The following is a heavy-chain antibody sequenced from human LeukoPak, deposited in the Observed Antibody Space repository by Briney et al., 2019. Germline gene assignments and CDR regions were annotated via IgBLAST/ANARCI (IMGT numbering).Heavy chain of an antibody. D-gene: IGHD6-19*01. CDR2: IYTSGST. CDR1: GGSISSYY. Sequence: SETLSLICTVSGGSISSYYWSWIRQPAGKGLEWIGRIYTSGSTNYNPSLKSRVTMSVDTSKNQFSLKLSSVTAADTAVYYCARDGHPGIAVAGLDYWGQGTLVTVSS. CDR3: ARDGHPGIAVAGLDY. V-gene: IGHV4-4*07. J-gene: IGHJ4*02.